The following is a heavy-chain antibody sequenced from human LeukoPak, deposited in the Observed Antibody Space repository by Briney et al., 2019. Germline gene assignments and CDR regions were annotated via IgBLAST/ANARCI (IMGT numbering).Heavy chain of an antibody. Sequence: PSQTLSLTCTVSGGSISSGSYYWSWIRQPAGKGLEWIGRIYTSGSTNYNPSLKSRVTISVDTSKNQFSLKLSSVTAADTAVYYCAIHYDFWSGYSQEEYWGQGTLVTVSS. J-gene: IGHJ4*02. D-gene: IGHD3-3*01. CDR1: GGSISSGSYY. CDR3: AIHYDFWSGYSQEEY. CDR2: IYTSGST. V-gene: IGHV4-61*02.